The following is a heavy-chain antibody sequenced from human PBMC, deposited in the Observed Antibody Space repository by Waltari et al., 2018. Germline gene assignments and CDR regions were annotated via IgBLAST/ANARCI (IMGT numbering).Heavy chain of an antibody. J-gene: IGHJ3*02. CDR2: ISSSSSYI. CDR1: GSTFCRYS. D-gene: IGHD1-26*01. V-gene: IGHV3-21*01. CDR3: ATDSGSRDDAFDI. Sequence: EVQLVVSGGGLVKPGGSLRLSCAASGSTFCRYSMNWVRQAPGKGLEWVSSISSSSSYIYYADSVKGRFTISRDNAKNSLYLQMNSLRAEDTAVYYCATDSGSRDDAFDIWGQGTMVTVSS.